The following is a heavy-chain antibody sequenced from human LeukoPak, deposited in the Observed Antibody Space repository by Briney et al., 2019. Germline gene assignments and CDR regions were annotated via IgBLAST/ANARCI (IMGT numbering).Heavy chain of an antibody. D-gene: IGHD3-3*01. J-gene: IGHJ4*02. CDR1: GGYITKYG. V-gene: IGHV4-59*01. Sequence: SETLSLTCTVFGGYITKYGWSWVRQPPGKGLEFIGHVHYSGTADYNPSLKSRVPISIDTSKKHFFLKLKSVTAAETAVYYCARDRDFWSGSYRWGQGTLLTVSS. CDR2: VHYSGTA. CDR3: ARDRDFWSGSYR.